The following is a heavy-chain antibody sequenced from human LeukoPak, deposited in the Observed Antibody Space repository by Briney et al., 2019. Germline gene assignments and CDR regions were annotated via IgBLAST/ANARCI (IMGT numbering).Heavy chain of an antibody. D-gene: IGHD3-10*01. V-gene: IGHV1-8*01. J-gene: IGHJ5*02. CDR3: ARGSTLRWFGELSGVNWFDP. Sequence: GASGKVCCSASGYTFTSYDINWVRQATGQGLGWMGWMNPNSGNTGYAQKFQGRVTMTRNTSRSTAYMELSSLRSEDTAVYYCARGSTLRWFGELSGVNWFDPWGQGALVTVSS. CDR2: MNPNSGNT. CDR1: GYTFTSYD.